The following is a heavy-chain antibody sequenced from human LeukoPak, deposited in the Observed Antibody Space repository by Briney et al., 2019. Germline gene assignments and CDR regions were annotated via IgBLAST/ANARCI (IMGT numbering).Heavy chain of an antibody. V-gene: IGHV4-59*11. CDR1: GGSISSHY. J-gene: IGHJ6*03. CDR2: SYYSGST. Sequence: SETLSLTCTVSGGSISSHYWNWIRQPPGKGLEWIGYSYYSGSTYCNPSLKSRVTISVDTSKNHFSLKLSSVTAADTAVYYCARTPDNHYYYMDVWGKGTTVTVSS. CDR3: ARTPDNHYYYMDV. D-gene: IGHD3-22*01.